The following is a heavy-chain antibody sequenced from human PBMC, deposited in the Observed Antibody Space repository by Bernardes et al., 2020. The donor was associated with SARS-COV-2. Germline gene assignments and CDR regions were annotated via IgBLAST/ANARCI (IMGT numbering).Heavy chain of an antibody. CDR1: GGSFSGYY. V-gene: IGHV4-34*01. J-gene: IGHJ6*03. Sequence: SETLYLTCAVYGGSFSGYYWSGIRKPPGKGREWIGEINDRGGTNYNPSLKSRVTISVDTSTNQFSLKLSSVTAADTAVYYCAREGIHDFWSGYYTGKGYYYMDVWGKGTTVTVSS. CDR2: INDRGGT. CDR3: AREGIHDFWSGYYTGKGYYYMDV. D-gene: IGHD3-3*01.